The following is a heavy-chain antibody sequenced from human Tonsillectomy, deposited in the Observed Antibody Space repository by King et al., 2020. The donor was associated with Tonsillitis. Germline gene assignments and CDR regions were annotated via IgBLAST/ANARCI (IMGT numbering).Heavy chain of an antibody. CDR2: ISSSSSYI. D-gene: IGHD2-21*02. V-gene: IGHV3-21*01. CDR1: GFTFSSYS. J-gene: IGHJ4*02. CDR3: AGGGIVVVTALDYFDY. Sequence: QLVQSGGGLVKPGGSLRLSCAASGFTFSSYSMNWVRQAPGTGLEWVSSISSSSSYIYYADSVKGRFTIPRDNAKNSLYLQMNSLIAEDTAVYYCAGGGIVVVTALDYFDYWGQGTLVTVSS.